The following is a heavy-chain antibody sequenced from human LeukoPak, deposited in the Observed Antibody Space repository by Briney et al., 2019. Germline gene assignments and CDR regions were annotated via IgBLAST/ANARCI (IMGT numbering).Heavy chain of an antibody. CDR3: ARDRYCSSASCYAGFDS. CDR1: GFTFSSYD. CDR2: ISSGGGTT. D-gene: IGHD2-2*01. V-gene: IGHV3-48*01. J-gene: IGHJ4*02. Sequence: GGSLRLSCAASGFTFSSYDMNWVRQAPGKGLEWVSYISSGGGTTYYADSVKGRFTMSRDNAQNSLHLQMNSLGAEDTAVYYCARDRYCSSASCYAGFDSWGQGTLVTVSS.